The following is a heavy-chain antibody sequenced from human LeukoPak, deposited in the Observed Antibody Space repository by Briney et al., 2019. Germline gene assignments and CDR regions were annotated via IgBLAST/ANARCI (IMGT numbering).Heavy chain of an antibody. D-gene: IGHD6-19*01. J-gene: IGHJ4*02. CDR2: INSSSSYI. CDR3: ARDLGVAVAGTGWEDY. Sequence: GGSLRLSCAASGFTFDDYGMRWVRQARGKGLEWVSSINSSSSYIYYADSVKGRFTISRDNAKNSLYLQMNSLRAEDTAVYYCARDLGVAVAGTGWEDYWGQGTLVTVSS. CDR1: GFTFDDYG. V-gene: IGHV3-21*01.